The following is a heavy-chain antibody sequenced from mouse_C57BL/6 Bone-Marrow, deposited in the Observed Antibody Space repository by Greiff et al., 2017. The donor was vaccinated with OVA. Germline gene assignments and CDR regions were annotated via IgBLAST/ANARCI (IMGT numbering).Heavy chain of an antibody. Sequence: EVQLQQSGPELVKPGASVKISCKASGYTFTDYYMNWVKQSHGKSLEWIGDINPNNGGTSYNQKFKGKATLTVDKSSSTAYMELRSLTSEDSAVYYCARSYSKRYFDVWGTGTTVTVSS. J-gene: IGHJ1*03. CDR2: INPNNGGT. CDR1: GYTFTDYY. V-gene: IGHV1-26*01. CDR3: ARSYSKRYFDV. D-gene: IGHD2-5*01.